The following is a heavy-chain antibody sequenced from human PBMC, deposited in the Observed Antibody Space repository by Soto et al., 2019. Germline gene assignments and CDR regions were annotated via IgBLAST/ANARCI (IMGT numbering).Heavy chain of an antibody. V-gene: IGHV3-9*01. Sequence: PGGSLRLSCAVSGFTFDDNAMHWVRQAPEKGMEWVSGINWKSDIGYADSVKGRFTISRDNAENSLYLQMNRRSAEYTALYYCAISQDRGGSTTFIYWGQGTQVTVSS. D-gene: IGHD3-16*01. J-gene: IGHJ4*02. CDR1: GFTFDDNA. CDR2: INWKSDI. CDR3: AISQDRGGSTTFIY.